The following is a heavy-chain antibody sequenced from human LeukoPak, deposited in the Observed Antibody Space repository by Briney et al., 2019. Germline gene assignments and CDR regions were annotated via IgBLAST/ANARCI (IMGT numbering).Heavy chain of an antibody. CDR1: GFTFSNYA. CDR3: ARRGESASYGDYRFDY. J-gene: IGHJ4*02. D-gene: IGHD4-17*01. CDR2: ISGSSGLT. V-gene: IGHV3-23*01. Sequence: GGSLRLSCAASGFTFSNYAMSWVRQAPGRGPEWVSAISGSSGLTYYADSVKGRFTISRDNSKNTLFLQMNSLRAEDTAVYYCARRGESASYGDYRFDYWGQGTLVTVSS.